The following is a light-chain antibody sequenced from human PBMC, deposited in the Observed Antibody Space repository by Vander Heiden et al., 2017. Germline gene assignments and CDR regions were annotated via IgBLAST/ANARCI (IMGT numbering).Light chain of an antibody. J-gene: IGLJ3*02. CDR2: KDS. CDR1: ALPKQY. Sequence: SYELTQPPSVSVSPGQTARITCSGDALPKQYAYWYQQKPGQAPVRGRDKDSERPSGIPERFAGSSSGTTVTLTISGVQAEDEADYYCQSADSSGTYEVFGGGTKLTVL. V-gene: IGLV3-25*03. CDR3: QSADSSGTYEV.